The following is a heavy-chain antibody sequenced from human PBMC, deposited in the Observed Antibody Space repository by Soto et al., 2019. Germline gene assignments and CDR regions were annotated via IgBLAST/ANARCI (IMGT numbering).Heavy chain of an antibody. CDR3: ARRTSALAAWGTSDY. V-gene: IGHV3-7*01. D-gene: IGHD6-19*01. CDR1: GFTYSNYW. J-gene: IGHJ4*02. Sequence: GGSLRLSCAAYGFTYSNYWMSWVRQAPGKGLEWVANIKQDGSEKYYVDSVKGRFTISRDNAKKSLYLQMNSLRAEDTAVYYCARRTSALAAWGTSDYRGQGTEVSVAS. CDR2: IKQDGSEK.